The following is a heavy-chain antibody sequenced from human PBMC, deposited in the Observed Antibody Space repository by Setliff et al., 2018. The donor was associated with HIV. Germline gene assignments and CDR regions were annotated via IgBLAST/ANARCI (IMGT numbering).Heavy chain of an antibody. D-gene: IGHD6-13*01. J-gene: IGHJ6*03. Sequence: SETLSLTCTVSDGSITTDNYFWGWIRQPPGKGLEWIGSIYYTGNTYSNSSLKSRVSMSVDTSKKQISLRLHSVTAADTAVYYCARDRGGAAAGGYYYMDVWGKGTTVTVSS. CDR2: IYYTGNT. CDR1: DGSITTDNYF. V-gene: IGHV4-39*02. CDR3: ARDRGGAAAGGYYYMDV.